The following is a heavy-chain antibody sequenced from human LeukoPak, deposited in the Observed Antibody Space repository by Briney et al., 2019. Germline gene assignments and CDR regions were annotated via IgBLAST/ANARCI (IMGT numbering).Heavy chain of an antibody. Sequence: PGGSLRLSCAASGFTFSSYSMNWVRQAPGKGLEWVSSISSSSSYIYYADSVKGRFTISRDNSKNTLYLQMNSLRAEDTAVYYCAKELPVAAALDYWGQGTLVTVSS. V-gene: IGHV3-21*01. D-gene: IGHD6-25*01. J-gene: IGHJ4*02. CDR2: ISSSSSYI. CDR1: GFTFSSYS. CDR3: AKELPVAAALDY.